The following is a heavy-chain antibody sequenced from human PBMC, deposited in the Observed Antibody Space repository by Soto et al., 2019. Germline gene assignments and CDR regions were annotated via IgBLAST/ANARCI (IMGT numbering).Heavy chain of an antibody. CDR1: GGSISSLSYH. D-gene: IGHD2-15*01. Sequence: LLTLSLTCTVSGGSISSLSYHRGLIRQPPGKGLEWIGSIYYSGSTYYNPSLKSRVTISVDTSKNQFSLKLSSVIAADTAVYYCAVDTHRYCSGGSCYSYAFEIWGQGTMVTGSS. V-gene: IGHV4-39*01. CDR3: AVDTHRYCSGGSCYSYAFEI. J-gene: IGHJ3*02. CDR2: IYYSGST.